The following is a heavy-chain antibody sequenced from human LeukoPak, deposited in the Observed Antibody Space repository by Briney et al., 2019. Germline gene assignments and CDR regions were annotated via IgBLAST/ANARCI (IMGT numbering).Heavy chain of an antibody. V-gene: IGHV3-30*18. CDR1: GFSFSIYG. Sequence: GGSLRLSCARSGFSFSIYGIYWVRQAPGKGLEWVAFISYDGDKTYYADSVKGRFTSSRDNPKNTVFLQIHSVRPEDTAVYYCAKGRVRGSPYYYGMDVWGQGTTVTVSS. D-gene: IGHD3-10*01. J-gene: IGHJ6*02. CDR2: ISYDGDKT. CDR3: AKGRVRGSPYYYGMDV.